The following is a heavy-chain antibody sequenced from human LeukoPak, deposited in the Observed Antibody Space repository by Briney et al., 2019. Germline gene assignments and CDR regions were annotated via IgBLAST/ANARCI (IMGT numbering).Heavy chain of an antibody. J-gene: IGHJ3*02. CDR1: GFTFSSYG. Sequence: PGGSLRLSCAASGFTFSSYGIHWVRQAPGKGLEWVAVIWYDGSNKYYADSVKGRFTISRDSSKNALYLQMNSLRAGDTAVYYCARGPGSGYYLTAFDIWGQGTMVTVSS. CDR2: IWYDGSNK. D-gene: IGHD3-22*01. V-gene: IGHV3-33*01. CDR3: ARGPGSGYYLTAFDI.